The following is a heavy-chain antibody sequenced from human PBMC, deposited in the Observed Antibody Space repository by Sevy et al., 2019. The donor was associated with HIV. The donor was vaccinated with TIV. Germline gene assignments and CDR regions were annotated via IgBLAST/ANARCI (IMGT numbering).Heavy chain of an antibody. CDR3: AREISLHCSSTSCYEDY. Sequence: GGSLRLSCAASGFTFSSYWMSWVRQAPGKGLEWVANIKQDGSEKYYVDSVKGRFTISRDNAKNSLYLQMNSLRAEDTAVYYCAREISLHCSSTSCYEDYWGQGTLVIVSS. J-gene: IGHJ4*02. CDR1: GFTFSSYW. CDR2: IKQDGSEK. D-gene: IGHD2-2*01. V-gene: IGHV3-7*01.